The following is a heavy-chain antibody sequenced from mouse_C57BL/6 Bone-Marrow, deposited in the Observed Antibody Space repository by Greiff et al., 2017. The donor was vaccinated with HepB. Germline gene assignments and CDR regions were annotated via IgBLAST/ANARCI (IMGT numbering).Heavy chain of an antibody. CDR2: IDPNSGGT. CDR3: ARGNGYYYGSSYAWFAY. V-gene: IGHV1-72*01. CDR1: GYTFTSYW. J-gene: IGHJ3*01. D-gene: IGHD1-1*01. Sequence: QVQLQQPGAELVKPGASVKLSCKASGYTFTSYWMHWVKQRPGRGLEWIGRIDPNSGGTKYNEKFKSKATLTVDKPSSKAYMQLSSLTSEDSAVYYWARGNGYYYGSSYAWFAYWGQGTLVTVSA.